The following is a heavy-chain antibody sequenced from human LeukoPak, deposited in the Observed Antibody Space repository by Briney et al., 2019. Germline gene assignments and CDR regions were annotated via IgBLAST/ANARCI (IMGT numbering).Heavy chain of an antibody. V-gene: IGHV4-59*01. CDR2: IYYSGST. CDR3: ARGLGYYGSGSYYIDY. CDR1: GGSISSYY. D-gene: IGHD3-10*01. J-gene: IGHJ4*02. Sequence: KSSETLSLTCTVSGGSISSYYWSWIRQPPGKGLEWIGYIYYSGSTNYNPSLKSRVTISVDTSKNQFSLKLSSVTAADTAVYYCARGLGYYGSGSYYIDYWGQGSLVTVSS.